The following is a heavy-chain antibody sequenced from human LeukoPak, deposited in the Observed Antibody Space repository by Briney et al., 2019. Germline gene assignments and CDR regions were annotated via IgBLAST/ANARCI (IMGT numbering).Heavy chain of an antibody. CDR1: GGTFSSYA. CDR3: ARGSNCSSTSCLYYYYYYYMDV. D-gene: IGHD2-2*01. V-gene: IGHV1-69*05. J-gene: IGHJ6*03. Sequence: SVKVSCQASGGTFSSYAISWVRQAPGQGLEWMRGIIPIFGTANYAQKFQGRVTITTDESTSTAYMELSSLRSEDTAVYYCARGSNCSSTSCLYYYYYYYMDVWGKGTTVTVSS. CDR2: IIPIFGTA.